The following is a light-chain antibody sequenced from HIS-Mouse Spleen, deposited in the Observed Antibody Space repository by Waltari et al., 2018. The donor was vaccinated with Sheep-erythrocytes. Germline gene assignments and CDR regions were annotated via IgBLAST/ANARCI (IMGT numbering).Light chain of an antibody. V-gene: IGLV3-25*03. CDR2: KDS. CDR1: ALPKQY. J-gene: IGLJ2*01. Sequence: SYELTQPPSLSVSPGQTARITCPGDALPKQYAYWYQQKPGQAPGLVIYKDSERPSGIPERFSGSSSGTTVTLTISGVQAEDEADYYCQSADSSGTYVVFGGGTKLTVL. CDR3: QSADSSGTYVV.